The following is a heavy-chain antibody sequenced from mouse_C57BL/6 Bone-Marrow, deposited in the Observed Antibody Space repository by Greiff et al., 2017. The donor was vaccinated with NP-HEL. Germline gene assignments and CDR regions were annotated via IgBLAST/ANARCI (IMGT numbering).Heavy chain of an antibody. CDR2: IYPGDGDT. D-gene: IGHD1-1*01. J-gene: IGHJ3*01. CDR3: ARDITTVAPFAY. CDR1: GYAFSSSW. V-gene: IGHV1-82*01. Sequence: QVQLQQSGPELVKPGASVKISCKASGYAFSSSWMNWVKQRPGQGLEWIGRIYPGDGDTNYNGKFKGKATLTAEKSSSTAYMQLSSLTSEDSAVDFCARDITTVAPFAYWCQGTRVTVSA.